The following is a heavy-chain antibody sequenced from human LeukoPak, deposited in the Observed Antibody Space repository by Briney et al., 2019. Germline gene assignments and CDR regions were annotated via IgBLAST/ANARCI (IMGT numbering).Heavy chain of an antibody. J-gene: IGHJ4*02. CDR3: ARKRLDCSGGACYGDFDY. Sequence: GGSLRLSCAVSGFTFSSYEMNWVRQAPGRGLEWVSYIEGSISKTSYADSVKGRFTISRDNAKNSLYLQMNSLRDEDTAVYYCARKRLDCSGGACYGDFDYWGQGTLVTVSS. D-gene: IGHD2-15*01. V-gene: IGHV3-48*02. CDR2: IEGSISKT. CDR1: GFTFSSYE.